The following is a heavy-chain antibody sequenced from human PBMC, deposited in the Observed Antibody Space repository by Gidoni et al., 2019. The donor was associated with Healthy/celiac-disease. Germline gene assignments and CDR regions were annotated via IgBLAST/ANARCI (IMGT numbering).Heavy chain of an antibody. J-gene: IGHJ4*02. CDR2: IGGSGGST. Sequence: EVQVLESGGGLVQPGGSLRLSCAASGFTFSSYAMSWVRQAPGKGLAWVSAIGGSGGSTYYADSVKGRFTISRDNSKNTLYLQMNSLRAEDTAVYYCAKYLKWLVHDYWGQGTLVTVSS. CDR3: AKYLKWLVHDY. D-gene: IGHD6-19*01. CDR1: GFTFSSYA. V-gene: IGHV3-23*01.